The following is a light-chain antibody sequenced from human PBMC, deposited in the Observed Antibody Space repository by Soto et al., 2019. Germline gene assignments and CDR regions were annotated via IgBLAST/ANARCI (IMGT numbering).Light chain of an antibody. V-gene: IGKV1-5*03. Sequence: DIQMAQSPSTLSASVGDRVTITCRASHSISSWLAWYQQKPGKAPKLLIYKASSLESGVPSRFSGSGSGTEFTLTTSSLQPDDFATYYCQQYTSYSLTFGGGTKVEIK. CDR1: HSISSW. J-gene: IGKJ4*01. CDR2: KAS. CDR3: QQYTSYSLT.